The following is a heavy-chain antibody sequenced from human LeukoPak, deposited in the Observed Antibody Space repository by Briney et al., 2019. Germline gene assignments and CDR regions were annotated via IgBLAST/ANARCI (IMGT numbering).Heavy chain of an antibody. Sequence: GRSLRLSCAASGFTFSSYAMHWVRQAPGKGLEWVAVISYDGSNKYYADSVKGRFTISGDNSKNTLYLQMNSLRAEDTAVYYCARDQIAAALFDYWGQGTLVTVSS. D-gene: IGHD6-13*01. CDR3: ARDQIAAALFDY. CDR1: GFTFSSYA. J-gene: IGHJ4*02. V-gene: IGHV3-30*04. CDR2: ISYDGSNK.